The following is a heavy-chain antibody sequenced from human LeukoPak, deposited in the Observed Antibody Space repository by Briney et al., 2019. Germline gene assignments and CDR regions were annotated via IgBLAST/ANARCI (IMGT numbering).Heavy chain of an antibody. CDR3: AKEAGTKRGDY. Sequence: ASVKVSCKASGYTFTGYHMHWVRQAPGQGLEWMGRINPDSGATNYAQKFQGRVTMTRDTSISTVYMDLSRLRSDDTAVYYCAKEAGTKRGDYWGQGALVTVSS. V-gene: IGHV1-2*06. J-gene: IGHJ4*02. CDR2: INPDSGAT. CDR1: GYTFTGYH.